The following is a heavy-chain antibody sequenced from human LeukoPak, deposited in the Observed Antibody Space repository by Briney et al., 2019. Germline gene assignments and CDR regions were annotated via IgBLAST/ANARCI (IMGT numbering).Heavy chain of an antibody. CDR2: INPNSGGT. CDR1: GYTFTGYY. D-gene: IGHD3-22*01. Sequence: ASVKVSCKASGYTFTGYYMHWVRQAPGQGLEWMGWINPNSGGTNYAQKFQGRVTMTRDTSISTAYMELSRLRSDDTAVYYCASGRGYDSSGYYHDAFDVWGQGTMVTVSS. J-gene: IGHJ3*01. CDR3: ASGRGYDSSGYYHDAFDV. V-gene: IGHV1-2*02.